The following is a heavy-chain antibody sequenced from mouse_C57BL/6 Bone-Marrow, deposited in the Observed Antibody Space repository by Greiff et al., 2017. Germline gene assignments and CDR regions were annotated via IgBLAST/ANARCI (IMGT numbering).Heavy chain of an antibody. J-gene: IGHJ4*01. D-gene: IGHD2-3*01. V-gene: IGHV2-2*01. Sequence: QVQLQHSGPGLVQPSQSLSITCTVSGFSLTSYGVHWVRQSPGTGLAWLGVIWSGGSTDYNAAFISRLSISKDNSKRPVFFKMNSLQADDTAIYYCASPMMVTTYYYAMDYWGQGTSVTVSS. CDR1: GFSLTSYG. CDR3: ASPMMVTTYYYAMDY. CDR2: IWSGGST.